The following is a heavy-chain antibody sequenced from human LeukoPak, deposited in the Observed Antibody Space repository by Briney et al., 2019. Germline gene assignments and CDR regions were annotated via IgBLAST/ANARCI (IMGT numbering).Heavy chain of an antibody. J-gene: IGHJ6*02. D-gene: IGHD2-2*01. CDR3: ARDRSTSRYYHGMDV. V-gene: IGHV3-21*01. CDR2: ISSRSAHI. Sequence: PGGSLRLSCGASGFTFSNARMRWVRQAPGKGLFWVAAISSRSAHIYYADSVKGRFTISRDNAKKSLYLEMNNLRADDTAVYYCARDRSTSRYYHGMDVWGPGTTVIVSS. CDR1: GFTFSNAR.